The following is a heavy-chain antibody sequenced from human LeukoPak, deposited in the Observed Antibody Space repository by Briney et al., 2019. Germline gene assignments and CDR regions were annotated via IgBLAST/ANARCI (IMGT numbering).Heavy chain of an antibody. Sequence: GASVKVSCKASGYTFTGYSMHWVRQAPGQGLEWMGWISTYNGNTNYAQKLQGRVTMTTDTSTSTAYMEVRSLRSDDTAVYYCAREGSGSSGWIYYFDYWGQGTLVTISS. V-gene: IGHV1-18*04. CDR2: ISTYNGNT. CDR1: GYTFTGYS. CDR3: AREGSGSSGWIYYFDY. J-gene: IGHJ4*02. D-gene: IGHD6-19*01.